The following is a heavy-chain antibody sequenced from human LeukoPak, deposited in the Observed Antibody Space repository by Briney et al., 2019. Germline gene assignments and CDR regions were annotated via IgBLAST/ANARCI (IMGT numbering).Heavy chain of an antibody. CDR1: GYTFITYY. D-gene: IGHD2-2*01. CDR2: INPSGGTT. Sequence: GASVKVSCKASGYTFITYYMHWVRQAPGQGLEWMGVINPSGGTTSYAQKFQARVTMTRDTSTSTVYMELSSLRSEDTAVYYCARGDPGTSNISHYYYYYYMDVWGKGTTVTVSS. CDR3: ARGDPGTSNISHYYYYYYMDV. V-gene: IGHV1-46*01. J-gene: IGHJ6*03.